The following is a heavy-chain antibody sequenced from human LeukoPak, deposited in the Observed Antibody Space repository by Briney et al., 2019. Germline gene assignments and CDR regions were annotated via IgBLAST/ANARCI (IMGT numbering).Heavy chain of an antibody. D-gene: IGHD4-17*01. CDR2: INHSGST. V-gene: IGHV4-34*01. CDR3: ARGQMTTVTPIDY. Sequence: PSETLSLTCAVYGGSFSGYYWSWIRQPPGKGLEWIGEINHSGSTNYNPSLKSRVTISVDTSKNQFSLKLSSVTAADTAVYYCARGQMTTVTPIDYWGQGTLVTVSS. J-gene: IGHJ4*02. CDR1: GGSFSGYY.